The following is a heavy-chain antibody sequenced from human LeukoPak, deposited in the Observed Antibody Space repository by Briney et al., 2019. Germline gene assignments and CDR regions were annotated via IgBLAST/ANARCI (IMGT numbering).Heavy chain of an antibody. D-gene: IGHD1-26*01. J-gene: IGHJ1*01. CDR1: GGSISSSSYY. CDR2: IYYSGST. V-gene: IGHV4-39*07. Sequence: SETLSLTCTVSGGSISSSSYYWGWIRQPPGKGLEWIGSIYYSGSTYYNPSLKSRVTISVDTSKNQFSLKLSSVTAADTAVYYCAGDWGAPRMFFQYWGQGTLVTVSS. CDR3: AGDWGAPRMFFQY.